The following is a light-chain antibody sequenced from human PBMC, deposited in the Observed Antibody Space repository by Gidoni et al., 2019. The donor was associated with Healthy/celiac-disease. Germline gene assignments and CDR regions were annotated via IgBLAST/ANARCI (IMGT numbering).Light chain of an antibody. CDR2: SAS. J-gene: IGKJ5*01. CDR3: KQANKFPIT. V-gene: IGKV1-12*01. Sequence: DIQMTQSPSSVSASVVDRVTITCRANQGISSWLAWYQQKPGKAPKLLIYSASSWQSGVPSRFSGSGSGTDFTLTISSVQPEDVGAYYCKQANKFPITFGQGTRLEIK. CDR1: QGISSW.